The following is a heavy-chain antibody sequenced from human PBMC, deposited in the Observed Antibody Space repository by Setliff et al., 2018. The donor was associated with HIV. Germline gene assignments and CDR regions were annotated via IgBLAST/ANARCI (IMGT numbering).Heavy chain of an antibody. CDR2: IYYTGTT. CDR3: ARDRPPSTVDMLGAFDR. V-gene: IGHV4-59*01. D-gene: IGHD4-17*01. CDR1: RGSISRYY. Sequence: SETLSLTCTVSRGSISRYYWNWIRQPPGKGLEWMGYIYYTGTTKYNPSLKRRVTMSVDTSKNQLSLKLSSLTAAYTAVYYCARDRPPSTVDMLGAFDRWGQGTMVTVSS. J-gene: IGHJ3*02.